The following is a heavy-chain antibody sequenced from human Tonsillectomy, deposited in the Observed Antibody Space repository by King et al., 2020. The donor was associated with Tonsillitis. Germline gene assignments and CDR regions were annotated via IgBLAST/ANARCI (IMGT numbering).Heavy chain of an antibody. CDR3: ARERWLVRVGYFQH. Sequence: QLVQSGAEVKKPGASVKVSCKASGYTFTGYYMHWVRQAPGQGLEWMGWINPNSGGTNYAQKFQGRVTMTRDTSISTAYMERSRLRSDDTAVYYCARERWLVRVGYFQHWGQGTLVTVSS. J-gene: IGHJ1*01. CDR1: GYTFTGYY. V-gene: IGHV1-2*02. D-gene: IGHD6-19*01. CDR2: INPNSGGT.